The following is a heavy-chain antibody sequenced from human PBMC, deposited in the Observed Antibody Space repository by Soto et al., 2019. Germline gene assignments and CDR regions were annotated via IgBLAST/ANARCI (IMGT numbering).Heavy chain of an antibody. CDR1: GGPISSYY. Sequence: TSETLSLTCTVSGGPISSYYWSWIRQPPGKGLEWIGYIYYSGSTNYNPSLKSRVTISVDTSKNQFSLKLSSVTAADTAVYYCARAGYSYGFGYWGQGTLVTVSS. J-gene: IGHJ4*02. CDR3: ARAGYSYGFGY. V-gene: IGHV4-59*01. CDR2: IYYSGST. D-gene: IGHD5-18*01.